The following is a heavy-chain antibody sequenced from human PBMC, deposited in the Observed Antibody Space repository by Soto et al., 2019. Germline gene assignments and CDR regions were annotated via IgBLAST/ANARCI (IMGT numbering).Heavy chain of an antibody. CDR2: IYYSGST. CDR1: GGSISSGGYY. J-gene: IGHJ6*02. D-gene: IGHD3-22*01. Sequence: SSETLSLTCTVSGGSISSGGYYWSWIRQHPGKGLEWIGYIYYSGSTYYNPSLKSRVTISVDTSKNQFSLKLSSVTAADTAVYYCARTFRWETYYYDGYYYYYGMDVWGQGTTVTVSS. V-gene: IGHV4-31*03. CDR3: ARTFRWETYYYDGYYYYYGMDV.